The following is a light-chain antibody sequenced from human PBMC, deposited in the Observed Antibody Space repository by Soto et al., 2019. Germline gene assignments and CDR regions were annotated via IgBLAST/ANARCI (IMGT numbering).Light chain of an antibody. CDR1: SSDIGGYKY. V-gene: IGLV2-14*01. CDR2: DVS. J-gene: IGLJ1*01. Sequence: SVLTHPASVSGSPGQSITISCTGTSSDIGGYKYVSCYQQHPGKAPKFMIYDVSNRPSGVSNRFSGSKSGNTATLTISGLQGEDEAEYYCSSYTGGSTYVFGTGTKVTVL. CDR3: SSYTGGSTYV.